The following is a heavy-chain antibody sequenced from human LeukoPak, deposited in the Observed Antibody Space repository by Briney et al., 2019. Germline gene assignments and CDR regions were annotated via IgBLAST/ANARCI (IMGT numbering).Heavy chain of an antibody. V-gene: IGHV3-7*01. J-gene: IGHJ4*02. CDR2: IKQDGSEK. CDR3: ARDTGASYSAYVVY. Sequence: GGSLRLSRAASGFTFSSYWMSWVRQVPGKGLEWVASIKQDGSEKYYVDSVKGRFTMSRDNAKNSLYLQINSLRAEDTGVYYCARDTGASYSAYVVYWGQGTLVTVSS. CDR1: GFTFSSYW. D-gene: IGHD5-12*01.